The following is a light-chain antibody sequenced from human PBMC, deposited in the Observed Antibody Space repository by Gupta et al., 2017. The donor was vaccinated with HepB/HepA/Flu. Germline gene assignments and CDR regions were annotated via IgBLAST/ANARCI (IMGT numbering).Light chain of an antibody. J-gene: IGLJ3*02. Sequence: QAALTPPDSASGSPGQSLTISSTGTSSDVGGYNSVSCYQQYPGKAPKLLIYDVTARPSGISTLVSSSKSGNTASLTISGLQTEDEADYVCSSFTRSTSTLVLFGGGTKVTVL. CDR3: SSFTRSTSTLVL. V-gene: IGLV2-14*03. CDR2: DVT. CDR1: SSDVGGYNS.